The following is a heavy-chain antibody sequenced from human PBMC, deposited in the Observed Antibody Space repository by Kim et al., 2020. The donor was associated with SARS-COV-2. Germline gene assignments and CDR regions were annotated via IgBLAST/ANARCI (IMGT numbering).Heavy chain of an antibody. CDR3: ASGYSSGWSLFDY. CDR1: GGSISSYY. Sequence: SETLSLTCTVSGGSISSYYWSWTRQPPGKGLEWIGYIYYSGSTNYNPSLKSRVTISVDTSKNQFSLKLSSVTAADTAVYYCASGYSSGWSLFDYWGQGTLVTVSS. CDR2: IYYSGST. J-gene: IGHJ4*02. D-gene: IGHD6-19*01. V-gene: IGHV4-59*01.